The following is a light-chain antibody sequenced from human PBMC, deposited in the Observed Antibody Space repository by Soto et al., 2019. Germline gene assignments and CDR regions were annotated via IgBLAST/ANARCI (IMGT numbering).Light chain of an antibody. J-gene: IGKJ4*01. CDR1: QSISSSY. V-gene: IGKV3-20*01. CDR3: QQFSSSPLP. CDR2: RTF. Sequence: EIVLTQSPGTLSLSPGERATLSCRASQSISSSYLAWYQQKPGPPPRLLLDRTFSRATGIPDRFSGSGSGTDFTLTISRLEPEDFAVYFCQQFSSSPLPFGGGTKVQI.